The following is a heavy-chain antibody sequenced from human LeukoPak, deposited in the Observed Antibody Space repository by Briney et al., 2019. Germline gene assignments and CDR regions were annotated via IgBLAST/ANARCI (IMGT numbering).Heavy chain of an antibody. CDR1: GGSISSYY. D-gene: IGHD4-11*01. J-gene: IGHJ1*01. CDR2: IYYNGNT. V-gene: IGHV4-59*01. CDR3: ARGGFGSNYDYFQH. Sequence: PSETLSLTCTVSGGSISSYYWSWIRQPAGKGLEWIGYIYYNGNTNYNPSLKSRVTISVDTSKNQFSLKLRSVTAADTAVYYCARGGFGSNYDYFQHWGQGTLVTVSS.